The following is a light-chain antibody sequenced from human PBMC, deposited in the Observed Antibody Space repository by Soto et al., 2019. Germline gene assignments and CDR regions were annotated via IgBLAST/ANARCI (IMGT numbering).Light chain of an antibody. CDR2: DAS. Sequence: EIVLTQSPATLSLSPGERATLSCRASQSVSSSLAWYQQKPGQAPRLLIYDASNRATGIPVRFSGSGSGTDFTLTISSLEPEDFAVYYCQQRSNWPGTFGQGTKVDNK. CDR1: QSVSSS. CDR3: QQRSNWPGT. J-gene: IGKJ1*01. V-gene: IGKV3-11*01.